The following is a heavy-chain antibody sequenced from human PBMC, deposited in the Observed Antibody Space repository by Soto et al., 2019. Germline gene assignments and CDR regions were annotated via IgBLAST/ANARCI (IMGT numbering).Heavy chain of an antibody. D-gene: IGHD2-2*01. CDR1: GGSISSGDYY. V-gene: IGHV4-30-4*01. J-gene: IGHJ5*02. Sequence: QVQLQESGPGLVKPSQTLSLTCTVSGGSISSGDYYWSWIRQPRGKGLEWIGYIYYSGSTYYNPSLKSRVTISVDTSKNQFSLKLSSVTAADTAVYYCARATIVLVPAAMVSHWFDPWGQGTLVTVSS. CDR2: IYYSGST. CDR3: ARATIVLVPAAMVSHWFDP.